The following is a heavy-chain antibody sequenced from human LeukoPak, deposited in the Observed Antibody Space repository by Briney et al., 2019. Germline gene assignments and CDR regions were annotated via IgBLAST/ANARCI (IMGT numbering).Heavy chain of an antibody. CDR1: GGSIGASINSPNW. V-gene: IGHV4-4*02. D-gene: IGHD3-10*01. Sequence: SGTLSLTCAVSGGSIGASINSPNWWSWVRQPPGKGLEWIGEIFHSGSTNYNPSLKSRVTMSVDKSKNQFSLKLSSVTAADTAVYYCARASMNGSGNQSGGYYYYGMDIWGQGTTVTVSS. J-gene: IGHJ6*02. CDR2: IFHSGST. CDR3: ARASMNGSGNQSGGYYYYGMDI.